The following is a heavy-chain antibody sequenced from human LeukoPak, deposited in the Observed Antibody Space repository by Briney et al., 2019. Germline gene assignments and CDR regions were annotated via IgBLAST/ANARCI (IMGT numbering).Heavy chain of an antibody. J-gene: IGHJ4*02. V-gene: IGHV4-34*01. CDR3: ARLYYYDTSGQAY. CDR1: GGSFSGYY. D-gene: IGHD3-22*01. Sequence: SETLSLTCDVYGGSFSGYYWSWIRQPPGKGLEWIGEINHSGSTNYNPSLKSRVTISVDTSKNQVSLKLSSVTAADTAVYYCARLYYYDTSGQAYWGQGTLVTVSS. CDR2: INHSGST.